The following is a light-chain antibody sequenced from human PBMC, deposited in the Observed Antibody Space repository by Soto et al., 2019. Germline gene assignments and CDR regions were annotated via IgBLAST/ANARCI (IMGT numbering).Light chain of an antibody. Sequence: EIVLTQSPGTLSLSPGERATLSYRASQNVNSSYLAWYQQKPGQAPRLLIYGASSRATGIPDRFSGSGSGTDFTLTISRLEPEDFAVYYCQQYGSSPNTFGQGTKLEIK. CDR2: GAS. CDR1: QNVNSSY. J-gene: IGKJ2*01. CDR3: QQYGSSPNT. V-gene: IGKV3-20*01.